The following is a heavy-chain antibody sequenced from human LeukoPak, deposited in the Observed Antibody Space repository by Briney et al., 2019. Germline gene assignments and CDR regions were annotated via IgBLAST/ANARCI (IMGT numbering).Heavy chain of an antibody. CDR1: GGSISSSSYY. CDR2: IYYSGST. Sequence: PAETLSLTCTVSGGSISSSSYYWGWIRQPPGKGLEWIGSIYYSGSTYYNPSLQIRVIISVDTSKNQFSLKLSSMTAADTAVYYCARSHELRYFDWPHDAFDIWGQG. V-gene: IGHV4-39*01. CDR3: ARSHELRYFDWPHDAFDI. D-gene: IGHD3-9*01. J-gene: IGHJ3*02.